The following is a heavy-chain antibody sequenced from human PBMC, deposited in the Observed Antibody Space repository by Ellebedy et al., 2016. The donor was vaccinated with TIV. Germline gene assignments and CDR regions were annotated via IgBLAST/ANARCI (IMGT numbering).Heavy chain of an antibody. CDR2: ITPTGVNT. Sequence: GESLKISCAASGFLFSSYSMTWVPQAPGKGLELVSLITPTGVNTYYADSVKGRFPISRDNSKNTLYLEINSLRAEDTAVYYCGTVLDVIIPPAVDFWGQGTLVTVSS. V-gene: IGHV3-23*01. CDR1: GFLFSSYS. CDR3: GTVLDVIIPPAVDF. J-gene: IGHJ4*02. D-gene: IGHD3-3*01.